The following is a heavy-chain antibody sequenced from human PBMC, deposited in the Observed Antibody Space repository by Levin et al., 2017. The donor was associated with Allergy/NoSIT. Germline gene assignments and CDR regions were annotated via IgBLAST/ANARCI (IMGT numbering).Heavy chain of an antibody. CDR1: GGSISSSTYY. CDR3: AKYGDYTNNIHYYFDS. CDR2: IYYSGST. J-gene: IGHJ4*02. Sequence: SETLSLTCTVSGGSISSSTYYWGWIRQPPGKGLEWIGSIYYSGSTYYNPSLKSRVTISVDTSKNQFSLKLSSVTAADTAVYYCAKYGDYTNNIHYYFDSWGQGTLVTVSS. D-gene: IGHD4-17*01. V-gene: IGHV4-39*01.